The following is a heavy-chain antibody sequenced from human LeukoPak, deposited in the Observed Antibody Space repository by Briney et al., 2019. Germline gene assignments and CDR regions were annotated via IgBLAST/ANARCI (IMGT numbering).Heavy chain of an antibody. CDR1: GGSFSGYY. J-gene: IGHJ3*02. D-gene: IGHD1-14*01. CDR2: INHSGST. Sequence: PSETLSLTCAGYGGSFSGYYWSWIRQPPGKGLEWIGEINHSGSTNYNPSLKIRVTISVDTSKNQFSLKLSSVTAADTAVYYCARTGFDAFDIWGQGTMVTVSS. V-gene: IGHV4-34*01. CDR3: ARTGFDAFDI.